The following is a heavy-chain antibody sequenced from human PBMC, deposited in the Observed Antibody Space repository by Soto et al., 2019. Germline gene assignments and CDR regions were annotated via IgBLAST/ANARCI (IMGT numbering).Heavy chain of an antibody. CDR3: ARVRIAAAGTPYYYYGMDV. CDR2: IYYSGST. CDR1: GGSISSGDYY. V-gene: IGHV4-30-4*01. D-gene: IGHD6-13*01. J-gene: IGHJ6*02. Sequence: SETLSLTCPVSGGSISSGDYYWSWIRQPPGKGLEWIGYIYYSGSTYYNPSLKSRVTISVDTSKNQFSLKLSSVTAADTAVYYCARVRIAAAGTPYYYYGMDVWGQGTTVTVSS.